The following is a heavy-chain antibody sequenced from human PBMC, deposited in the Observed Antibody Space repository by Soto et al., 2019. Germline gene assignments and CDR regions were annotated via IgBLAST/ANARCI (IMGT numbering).Heavy chain of an antibody. D-gene: IGHD3-3*01. CDR3: ARSGTIFTYYMDV. CDR2: IIPILGIA. J-gene: IGHJ6*03. V-gene: IGHV1-69*02. CDR1: GGTFSSYT. Sequence: QVQLVQSGAEVKKPGSSVKVSCKASGGTFSSYTISWVRQAPGQGLEWMGRIIPILGIANYAQKFQGRVTITADKSTSTAYRELSSLRSEDTAVYYCARSGTIFTYYMDVWGKGTTVTVSS.